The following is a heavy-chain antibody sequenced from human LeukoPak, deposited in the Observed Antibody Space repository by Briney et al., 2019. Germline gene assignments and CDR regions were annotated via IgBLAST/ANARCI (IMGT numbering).Heavy chain of an antibody. J-gene: IGHJ6*02. Sequence: GGSLRLSCAASGFTFSSYAMHWVRQAPGKGLEWVAVISYDGSNKYYADSVKGRFTISRGNSKNTLYLQMNSLRAEDTAVYYCAGEWRYCSGGSCYLLYYYYGMDVWGQGTTVTVSS. CDR1: GFTFSSYA. D-gene: IGHD2-15*01. CDR2: ISYDGSNK. V-gene: IGHV3-30-3*01. CDR3: AGEWRYCSGGSCYLLYYYYGMDV.